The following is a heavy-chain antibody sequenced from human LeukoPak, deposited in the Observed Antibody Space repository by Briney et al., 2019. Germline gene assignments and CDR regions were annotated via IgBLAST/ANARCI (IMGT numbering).Heavy chain of an antibody. CDR2: IKQDGSVK. Sequence: GGSLRLSCAASGLTFSSHWMSWVRQAPGKGLEWVANIKQDGSVKTYVDSVKGRFTISRDNAKNLLYLQMNSLRAEDTAVYYCAKDSYSRGDYWGQGTLVTVSS. J-gene: IGHJ4*02. D-gene: IGHD6-13*01. V-gene: IGHV3-7*01. CDR3: AKDSYSRGDY. CDR1: GLTFSSHW.